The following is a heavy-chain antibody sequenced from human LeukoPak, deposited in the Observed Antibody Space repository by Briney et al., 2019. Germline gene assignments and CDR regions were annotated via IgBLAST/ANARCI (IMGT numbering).Heavy chain of an antibody. CDR1: GFTFSSYS. Sequence: KPGGSLRLSCAASGFTFSSYSMNWVRQAPGKGLEWVSSISSSSSYIYYADSVKGRFTISRDNAKNSLYLQMNSLRAEDTAVYYCARDYGSGWYGQIDYWGQGTLVTVSS. CDR3: ARDYGSGWYGQIDY. CDR2: ISSSSSYI. D-gene: IGHD6-19*01. V-gene: IGHV3-21*01. J-gene: IGHJ4*02.